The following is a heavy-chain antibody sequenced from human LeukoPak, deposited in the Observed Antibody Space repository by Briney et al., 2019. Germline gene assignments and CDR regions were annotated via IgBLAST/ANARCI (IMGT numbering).Heavy chain of an antibody. CDR1: GYTLTSYG. Sequence: ASVKVSCKASGYTLTSYGISWVRQAPGQGLEWMGWISAYNGNTRYAQKLQGRVTMTTDSSTSTAYMELRSLRSDDTAVYYCAREGIAAAGTEYYYYMDVWGKGTTVTISS. D-gene: IGHD6-13*01. CDR3: AREGIAAAGTEYYYYMDV. J-gene: IGHJ6*03. V-gene: IGHV1-18*01. CDR2: ISAYNGNT.